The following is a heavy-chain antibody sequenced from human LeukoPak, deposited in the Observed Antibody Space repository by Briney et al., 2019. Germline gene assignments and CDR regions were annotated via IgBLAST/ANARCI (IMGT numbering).Heavy chain of an antibody. V-gene: IGHV3-30-3*01. J-gene: IGHJ4*02. Sequence: GRSLRLSCAASGFTFSSYAMHWVRQAPGKGLEWVAVISYDGSNKYYADSVKGRFTISRDNSKNTLYLQMNSLRAEDTAVYYCARGGDSGYARSAGIDYWGQGTLVTVSS. CDR3: ARGGDSGYARSAGIDY. D-gene: IGHD5-12*01. CDR1: GFTFSSYA. CDR2: ISYDGSNK.